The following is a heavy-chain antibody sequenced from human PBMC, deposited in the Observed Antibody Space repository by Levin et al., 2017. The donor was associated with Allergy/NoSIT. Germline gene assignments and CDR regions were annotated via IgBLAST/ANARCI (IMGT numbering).Heavy chain of an antibody. CDR3: ARDTGWLADFDY. Sequence: PGESLKISCAASGFTFSSYAMHWVRQAPGKGLEWVAVISYDGSNKYYADSVKGRFTISRDNSKNTLYLQMNSLRAEDTAVYYCARDTGWLADFDYWGQGTLVTVSS. V-gene: IGHV3-30-3*01. D-gene: IGHD6-19*01. CDR1: GFTFSSYA. J-gene: IGHJ4*02. CDR2: ISYDGSNK.